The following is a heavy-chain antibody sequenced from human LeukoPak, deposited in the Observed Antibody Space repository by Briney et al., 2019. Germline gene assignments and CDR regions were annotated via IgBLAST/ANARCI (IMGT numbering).Heavy chain of an antibody. CDR3: AGVDILTGYYHFDY. V-gene: IGHV1-18*04. CDR2: ISAYNGNT. CDR1: GYTFSSYG. Sequence: GASVKVSCKASGYTFSSYGISWVRQAPGQGLEWMGWISAYNGNTNYVQKLRGRVTMTTDTSTSTAYMELRSLRSDDTAVYYCAGVDILTGYYHFDYWGQGTLVTVSS. J-gene: IGHJ4*02. D-gene: IGHD3-9*01.